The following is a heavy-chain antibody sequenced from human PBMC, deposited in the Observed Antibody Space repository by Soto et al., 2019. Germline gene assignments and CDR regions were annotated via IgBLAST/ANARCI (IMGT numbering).Heavy chain of an antibody. J-gene: IGHJ5*02. V-gene: IGHV1-2*02. CDR1: GYTFTGYY. D-gene: IGHD6-13*01. Sequence: ASVKVSCKASGYTFTGYYMHWVRQAPGQGLEWMGWINPNSGGTNYAQKFQGRVTMTRDTSISTAYMELSRLRSDDTAVYYCARDSARPLRLRVWWFDPWGQGTLVTVSS. CDR2: INPNSGGT. CDR3: ARDSARPLRLRVWWFDP.